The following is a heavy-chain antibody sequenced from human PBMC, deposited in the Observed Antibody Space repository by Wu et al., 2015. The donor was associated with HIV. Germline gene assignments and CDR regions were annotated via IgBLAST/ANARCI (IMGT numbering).Heavy chain of an antibody. Sequence: QVQLVQSGTEVKKPGASVKVSCKASKYIFTNYDVNWVRQATGQGLEWMGWMNPNSGNTGYGQKFQGRVTFTRNTSISTAYMELNGLTSDDTAVYYCARGSRYCIGTVAQEQYMDVWGKGTTVTVSS. CDR2: MNPNSGNT. J-gene: IGHJ6*03. CDR1: KYIFTNYD. V-gene: IGHV1-8*02. CDR3: ARGSRYCIGTVAQEQYMDV. D-gene: IGHD1/OR15-1a*01.